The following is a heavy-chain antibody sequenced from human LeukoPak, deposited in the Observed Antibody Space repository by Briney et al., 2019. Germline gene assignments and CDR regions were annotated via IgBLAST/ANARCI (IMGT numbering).Heavy chain of an antibody. J-gene: IGHJ3*02. V-gene: IGHV5-51*01. CDR2: FQPADSHT. CDR1: GYSFTNYW. Sequence: GESLMISCKGSGYSFTNYWIDWVRQVPRKGLEWMGIFQPADSHTIYSPSFQGQVTFSDDKSISTAYLQWSSLRASDTAMYYCARRLHTGGIVICGQGTMITVSS. CDR3: ARRLHTGGIVI. D-gene: IGHD3-10*01.